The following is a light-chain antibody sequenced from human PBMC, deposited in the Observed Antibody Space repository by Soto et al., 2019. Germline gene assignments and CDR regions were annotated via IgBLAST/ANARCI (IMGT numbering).Light chain of an antibody. CDR3: QHYYNWPRT. V-gene: IGKV3-15*01. Sequence: EIVMTQSTATLSVSPGERATLSCRASQSILRNSAWYQHKPGQPPRLLIYGASTRATGIPTWFSGSGSGTEFTLTISSLQSEDFAVYYCQHYYNWPRTFGQGTKVEI. CDR2: GAS. CDR1: QSILRN. J-gene: IGKJ1*01.